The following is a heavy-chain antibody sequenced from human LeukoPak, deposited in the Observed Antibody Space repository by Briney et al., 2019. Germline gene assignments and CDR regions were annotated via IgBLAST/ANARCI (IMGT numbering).Heavy chain of an antibody. CDR3: ARMMYGNGWNRYYFDY. J-gene: IGHJ4*02. D-gene: IGHD6-19*01. CDR1: GDSISSYNYY. Sequence: PSETLSLTCTVSGDSISSYNYYCGWIRQPPGKGLEWLGSICYVGSTHDNPSLKSRVTISVDTSKNQFSLRVTSAPAADTAVYYCARMMYGNGWNRYYFDYWGQGTLVTVSS. CDR2: ICYVGST. V-gene: IGHV4-39*01.